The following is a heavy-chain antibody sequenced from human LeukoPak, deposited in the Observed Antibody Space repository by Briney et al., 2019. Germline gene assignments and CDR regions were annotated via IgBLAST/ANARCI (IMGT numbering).Heavy chain of an antibody. J-gene: IGHJ4*02. CDR1: AYTFTSYD. CDR2: MNPNSGNT. D-gene: IGHD5-18*01. Sequence: ASVKVSCKASAYTFTSYDINWVRQATGQGLEWMGWMNPNSGNTGYAQKFQGRVTMTTDTSTSTAYMELRSLRSDDTAVYYCARDTAMLYSYGYPVDYWAREPWSPSPQ. CDR3: ARDTAMLYSYGYPVDY. V-gene: IGHV1-8*02.